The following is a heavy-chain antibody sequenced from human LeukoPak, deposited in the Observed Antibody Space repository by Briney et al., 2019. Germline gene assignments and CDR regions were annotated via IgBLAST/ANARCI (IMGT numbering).Heavy chain of an antibody. V-gene: IGHV3-21*01. Sequence: GGSLRLSCAASGFTFSSYAMSWVRQAPGKGLEWVSSISSSSGSIYYADSVKGRFTISRDNAKNSLYLRMNSLRAEDTAVYYCATLTTVVLDAFDIWGQGTMVTVSS. CDR1: GFTFSSYA. D-gene: IGHD4-23*01. J-gene: IGHJ3*02. CDR3: ATLTTVVLDAFDI. CDR2: ISSSSGSI.